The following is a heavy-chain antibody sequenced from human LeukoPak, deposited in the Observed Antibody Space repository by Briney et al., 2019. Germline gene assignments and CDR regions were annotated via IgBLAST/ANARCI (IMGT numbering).Heavy chain of an antibody. D-gene: IGHD1-26*01. CDR3: ARAISGSLYY. CDR2: INPNSGGT. V-gene: IGHV1-2*02. J-gene: IGHJ4*02. Sequence: GASVKVSCEASGYTFTGYYIHWVRQAPGQGLEWMGWINPNSGGTNYAQNFQGRVTMTRDTSISTAYMELSRLRSDDTAVYYCARAISGSLYYWGQGTLVTVSS. CDR1: GYTFTGYY.